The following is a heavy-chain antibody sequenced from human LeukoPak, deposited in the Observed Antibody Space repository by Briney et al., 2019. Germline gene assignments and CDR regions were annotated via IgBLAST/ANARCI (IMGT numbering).Heavy chain of an antibody. J-gene: IGHJ4*02. Sequence: GGSLRLSCAASGLTVSSNCMSWVRQAPGKGLELVSFIYSGGSTYYTDSVKGRFTISRDNSKNTLYLQMNSLRAEDTAVYYCAGNGVPYYFDYWGQGTLVTVSS. CDR2: IYSGGST. CDR3: AGNGVPYYFDY. V-gene: IGHV3-53*01. D-gene: IGHD1-1*01. CDR1: GLTVSSNC.